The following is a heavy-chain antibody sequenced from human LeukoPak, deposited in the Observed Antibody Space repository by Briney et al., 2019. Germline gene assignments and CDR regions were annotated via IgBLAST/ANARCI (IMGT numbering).Heavy chain of an antibody. CDR2: IKQDGSEK. J-gene: IGHJ4*02. CDR3: TTLIGSSEDYTDS. CDR1: GFTFSSYW. V-gene: IGHV3-7*03. Sequence: GGSLRLSCAASGFTFSSYWMSWVRQAPGKGLEWVANIKQDGSEKYYVDSVKGRFTISRDNAKNSLYLQMNSLKIEDTALYYCTTLIGSSEDYTDSWGQGVLVTVSS. D-gene: IGHD3-9*01.